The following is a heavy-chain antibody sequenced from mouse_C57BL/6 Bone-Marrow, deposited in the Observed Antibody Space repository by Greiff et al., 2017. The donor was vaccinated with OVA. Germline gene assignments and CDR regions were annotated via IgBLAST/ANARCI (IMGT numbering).Heavy chain of an antibody. J-gene: IGHJ2*01. D-gene: IGHD1-1*01. CDR2: ISSGGSYN. Sequence: EVQVVESGGDLVKPGGSLKLSCAASGFTFSSYGMSWVRQTPDKRLEWVATISSGGSYNYYPDSVKGRFTISRDNAKNTLYLQMSSLQSEDTAMYYCARHYYGSSDYWGQGTTLTVSS. CDR1: GFTFSSYG. V-gene: IGHV5-6*01. CDR3: ARHYYGSSDY.